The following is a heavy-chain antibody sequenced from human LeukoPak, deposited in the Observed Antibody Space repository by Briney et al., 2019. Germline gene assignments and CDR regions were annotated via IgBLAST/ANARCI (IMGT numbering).Heavy chain of an antibody. CDR3: ARTFRESYYYYGMDV. D-gene: IGHD3-16*01. CDR1: GGSISSYY. CDR2: MYYSGRN. J-gene: IGHJ6*02. Sequence: SETLSLTCTVSGGSISSYYWSWIRQPPGKGLEWIGYMYYSGRNNYNPSLKSRVTISVDTSKKQFSLKLSSGTAADTAVYYCARTFRESYYYYGMDVWGQGTTVTASS. V-gene: IGHV4-59*01.